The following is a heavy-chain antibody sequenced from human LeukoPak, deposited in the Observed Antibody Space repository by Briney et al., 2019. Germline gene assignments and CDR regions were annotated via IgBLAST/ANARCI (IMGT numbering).Heavy chain of an antibody. CDR3: AKDSRFRDYYFDF. J-gene: IGHJ4*02. CDR1: GFTFNSYA. V-gene: IGHV3-23*01. D-gene: IGHD2-21*02. Sequence: GGSLRLSCAASGFTFNSYAMGWVRQAPGKGLEWVSTVSDSGGSTYYADSVKGRFTITRDNSKNTLYLQMNSLRAEDTAVYYCAKDSRFRDYYFDFWGQGALVTVSS. CDR2: VSDSGGST.